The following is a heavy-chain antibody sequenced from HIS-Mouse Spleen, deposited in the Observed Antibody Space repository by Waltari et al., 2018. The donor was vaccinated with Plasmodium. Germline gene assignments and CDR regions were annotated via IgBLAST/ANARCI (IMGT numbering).Heavy chain of an antibody. CDR2: IYYSGRT. D-gene: IGHD6-19*01. CDR3: ARLSIAVAGNFDY. Sequence: QLQLQESGPGLVKPSETLSLTCTVSGGSISSSSYYWGWIRQPPGKGLEWIGSIYYSGRTYYDPSVKSRVTISVDTTKNQYSLKLSSVTAADTAVYYCARLSIAVAGNFDYWGQGTLVTVSS. CDR1: GGSISSSSYY. V-gene: IGHV4-39*01. J-gene: IGHJ4*02.